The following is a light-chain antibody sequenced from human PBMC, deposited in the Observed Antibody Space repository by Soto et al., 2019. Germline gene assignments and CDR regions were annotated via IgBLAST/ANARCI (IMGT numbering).Light chain of an antibody. V-gene: IGKV3-11*01. Sequence: EIVLTQSPATLSLSPGERATLSCRASQSVRSYLAWYQQKPGQAPRLLIYDASNMATGIPARFSGSGSGTDFTLTISSLEPEDFAVYYCQQRSNWPRTFGQGTKLEIK. J-gene: IGKJ2*01. CDR3: QQRSNWPRT. CDR1: QSVRSY. CDR2: DAS.